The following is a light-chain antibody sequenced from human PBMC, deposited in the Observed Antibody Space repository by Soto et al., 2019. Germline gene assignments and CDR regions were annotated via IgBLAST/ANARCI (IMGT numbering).Light chain of an antibody. CDR2: DAS. Sequence: PGARATLSCRASQRIMNNYLAWYQQKPGQTLRLLIYDASSRATGIPDRISGSGSGTDFTLTISRLEPEDFAVYYCQQYGSSLRTFGQGTKVEIK. J-gene: IGKJ1*01. CDR3: QQYGSSLRT. V-gene: IGKV3-20*01. CDR1: QRIMNNY.